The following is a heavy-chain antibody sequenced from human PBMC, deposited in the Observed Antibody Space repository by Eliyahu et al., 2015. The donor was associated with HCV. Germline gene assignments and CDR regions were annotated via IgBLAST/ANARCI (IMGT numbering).Heavy chain of an antibody. CDR3: VKDRWDSLGYGTL. V-gene: IGHV3-9*01. CDR2: ITWDTXYR. CDR1: GFTFRNYT. Sequence: EAQLVESGGGWVQPGRSLRLSXVAXGFTFRNYTMHWAXQLPGKGLQWVSGITWDTXYRAYADSVKGRFTISRDNAKNSLFLQMNSLRVEDSAFYYCVKDRWDSLGYGTLWGHGTLVTVAS. J-gene: IGHJ4*01. D-gene: IGHD3-22*01.